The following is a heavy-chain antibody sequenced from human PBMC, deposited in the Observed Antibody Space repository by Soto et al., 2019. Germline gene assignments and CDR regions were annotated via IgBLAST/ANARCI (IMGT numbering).Heavy chain of an antibody. J-gene: IGHJ2*01. V-gene: IGHV3-23*01. D-gene: IGHD3-22*01. CDR3: AKNPPAAYHYDITGYQWYFDI. CDR2: ISSGGGST. CDR1: GLTFSSYA. Sequence: EVQLLESGGGLVQPGGSLRLSCVASGLTFSSYAMNWVRQAPGKGLEWVSGISSGGGSTYYADSVKGRFTVSRDKSKNTLFLQMNSLRDEDTALYYCAKNPPAAYHYDITGYQWYFDIWGRGTLVTVSS.